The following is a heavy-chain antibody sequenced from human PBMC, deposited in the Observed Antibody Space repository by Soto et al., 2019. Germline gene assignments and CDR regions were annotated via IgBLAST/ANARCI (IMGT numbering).Heavy chain of an antibody. Sequence: VESGGGLVKPGGSLRLSCVASRFTFSDAWMSWLRQAPGKGLEWVGRIKSKPDGGTTDLAAPVKGRFIVSRDNSKNTMYLQMDRLATEDTAVYYCSSGGHYFGDWGQGTVVTVSS. J-gene: IGHJ4*02. D-gene: IGHD3-10*01. V-gene: IGHV3-15*01. CDR2: IKSKPDGGTT. CDR1: RFTFSDAW. CDR3: SSGGHYFGD.